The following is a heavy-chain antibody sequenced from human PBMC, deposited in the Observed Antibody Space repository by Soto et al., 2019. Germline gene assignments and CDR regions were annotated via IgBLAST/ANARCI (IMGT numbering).Heavy chain of an antibody. Sequence: GGSLRLSCAASGFTVSSNYMSWVRQAPGKGLEWVSVIYSGGSTYYADSVKGRFTISRDNSKNTLYLQMNSLRAEDTAVYYCARLSDNYGMDVWGQGTTVTVSS. V-gene: IGHV3-53*01. CDR1: GFTVSSNY. CDR3: ARLSDNYGMDV. CDR2: IYSGGST. J-gene: IGHJ6*02.